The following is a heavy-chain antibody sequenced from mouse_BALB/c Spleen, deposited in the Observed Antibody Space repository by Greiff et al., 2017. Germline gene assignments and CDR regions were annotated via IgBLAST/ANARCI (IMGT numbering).Heavy chain of an antibody. CDR2: IDPANGNT. Sequence: VQLKQSGAELVKPGASVKLSCTASGFNIKDTYMHWVKQRPEQGLEWIGRIDPANGNTKYDPKFQGKATITADTSSNTAYLQLSSLTSEDTAVYYCASGRYDDYAMDYWGQGTSVTVSS. D-gene: IGHD2-14*01. CDR1: GFNIKDTY. V-gene: IGHV14-3*02. CDR3: ASGRYDDYAMDY. J-gene: IGHJ4*01.